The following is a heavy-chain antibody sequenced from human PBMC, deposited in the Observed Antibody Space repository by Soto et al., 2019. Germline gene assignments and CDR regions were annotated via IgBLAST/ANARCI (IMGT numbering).Heavy chain of an antibody. CDR3: ARDGDYYGSGSYGYYYYYYMDV. CDR1: GFTFSSYS. Sequence: EVQLVESGGGLVQPGGSLRLSCAASGFTFSSYSMNWVRQAPGKGLEWVSYISSSSSTIYYADSVKGRFTISRDNAKNSLYLQMNSLRAEDTAVYYCARDGDYYGSGSYGYYYYYYMDVWGKGTTVTVSS. D-gene: IGHD3-10*01. V-gene: IGHV3-48*01. CDR2: ISSSSSTI. J-gene: IGHJ6*03.